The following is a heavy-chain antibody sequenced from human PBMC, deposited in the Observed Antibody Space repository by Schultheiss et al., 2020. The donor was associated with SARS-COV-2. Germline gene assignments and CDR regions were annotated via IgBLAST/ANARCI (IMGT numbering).Heavy chain of an antibody. CDR3: ARDLGNDQQLAPDY. J-gene: IGHJ4*02. D-gene: IGHD6-6*01. CDR2: INYSGYT. V-gene: IGHV4-61*01. Sequence: SETLSLTCTVSGGSISSGTYYWNWLRQPPGKGLEWIAYINYSGYTNYNPSLKSRVTVSMDTSKNQFSLKLTSVTAADTAMYYCARDLGNDQQLAPDYWGQGTLVTVSS. CDR1: GGSISSGTYY.